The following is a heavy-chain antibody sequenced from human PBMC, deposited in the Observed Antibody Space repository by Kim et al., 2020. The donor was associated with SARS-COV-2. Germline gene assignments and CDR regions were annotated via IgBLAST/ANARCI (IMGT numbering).Heavy chain of an antibody. CDR3: ARGTVDTAMGALGY. V-gene: IGHV4-4*07. CDR2: IYTSGST. J-gene: IGHJ4*02. D-gene: IGHD5-18*01. CDR1: GGSISSYY. Sequence: SETLSLTCTVSGGSISSYYWSWIRQPAGKGLEWIGRIYTSGSTNYNPSLKSRVTMSVDTSKNQFSLKLSSVTAADTAVYYCARGTVDTAMGALGYWGQGTLVTVSS.